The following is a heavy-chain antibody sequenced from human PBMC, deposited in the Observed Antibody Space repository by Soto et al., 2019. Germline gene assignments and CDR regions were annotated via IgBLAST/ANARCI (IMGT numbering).Heavy chain of an antibody. J-gene: IGHJ5*02. Sequence: QVQLVQSGAEVKKPGASVKVSCKASGYTFTSYGISWVRQAPGQGLEWMGWISAYNGNTNYAQKLQGRVTMTTDTSTSTAHIELRSLRSDDTAVYYCARNGARSLAAGNWFDPWGQGTLVTVSS. CDR2: ISAYNGNT. CDR3: ARNGARSLAAGNWFDP. V-gene: IGHV1-18*01. D-gene: IGHD6-6*01. CDR1: GYTFTSYG.